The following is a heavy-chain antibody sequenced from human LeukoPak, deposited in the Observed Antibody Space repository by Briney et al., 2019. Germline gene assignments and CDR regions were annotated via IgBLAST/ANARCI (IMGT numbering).Heavy chain of an antibody. J-gene: IGHJ5*02. Sequence: PSETLSLTCAVYGGSFSGYYWSWIRQPPGKGLEWIGEINHSGSTNYNPSLKSRVTISVDTSKNQFSLKLSSVSAADTAVYYCARGPYYYDSSGGFDPWGQGTLVTVSS. CDR1: GGSFSGYY. CDR2: INHSGST. V-gene: IGHV4-34*01. D-gene: IGHD3-22*01. CDR3: ARGPYYYDSSGGFDP.